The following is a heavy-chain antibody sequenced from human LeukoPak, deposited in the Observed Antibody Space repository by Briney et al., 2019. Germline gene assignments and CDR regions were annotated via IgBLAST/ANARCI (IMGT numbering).Heavy chain of an antibody. V-gene: IGHV4-31*03. CDR3: ARSYNYDSGVDY. D-gene: IGHD3-22*01. J-gene: IGHJ4*02. CDR2: IYYSGST. CDR1: GGSISSGGYY. Sequence: SGTLSLICTVSGGSISSGGYYWSWIRQHPGKGLEWIGYIYYSGSTYYNPSLKSRVTISVDTSKNQFSLKLSSVTAADTAVYYCARSYNYDSGVDYWGQGTLVTVSS.